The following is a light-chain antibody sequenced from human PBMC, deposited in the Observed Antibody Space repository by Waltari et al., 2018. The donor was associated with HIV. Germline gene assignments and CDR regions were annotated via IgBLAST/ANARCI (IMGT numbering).Light chain of an antibody. V-gene: IGLV2-23*02. CDR2: DVS. CDR1: RGDVGAYDL. Sequence: QSALAQPASVSGSPGQSITISCTGTRGDVGAYDLVSWYQQHPGKAPNLLIADVSSRPSGVSIRFSGSKSGNTASLTISGLQAEDEADDYCCSYDRSKASIWVFGGGTKLTVL. J-gene: IGLJ3*02. CDR3: CSYDRSKASIWV.